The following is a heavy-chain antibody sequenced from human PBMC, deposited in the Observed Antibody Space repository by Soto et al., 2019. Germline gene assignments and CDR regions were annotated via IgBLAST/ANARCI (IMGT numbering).Heavy chain of an antibody. CDR1: GGSISSSNW. D-gene: IGHD6-19*01. Sequence: SETLSLTCAVSGGSISSSNWCSWVRQPPWKGLEWIGEIYHSGSTNYNPSLESRVTISVDKSKNQFSLKLSSVTAADTAIYYCARGGIAVGNGMDVWGQGTTVTVSS. CDR3: ARGGIAVGNGMDV. J-gene: IGHJ6*02. CDR2: IYHSGST. V-gene: IGHV4-4*02.